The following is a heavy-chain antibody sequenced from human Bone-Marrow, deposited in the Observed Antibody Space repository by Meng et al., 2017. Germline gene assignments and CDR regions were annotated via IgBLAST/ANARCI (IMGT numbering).Heavy chain of an antibody. CDR3: ARDPNHGDPGVRDY. Sequence: GESLKISCAASGFAFNSYWMTWVRQAPGKGLEWVANINPDAVVTAYAASVKGRVTMSRDNSQNSFYLQMNSLRVEDTAVYYCARDPNHGDPGVRDYWGQGTLVTVSS. CDR2: INPDAVVT. D-gene: IGHD4-17*01. CDR1: GFAFNSYW. V-gene: IGHV3-7*01. J-gene: IGHJ4*02.